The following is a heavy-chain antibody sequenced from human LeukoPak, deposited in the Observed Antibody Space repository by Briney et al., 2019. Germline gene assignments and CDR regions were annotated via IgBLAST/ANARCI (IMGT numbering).Heavy chain of an antibody. CDR1: GYTFTSYD. CDR3: ASDRIPMTYYGMDV. J-gene: IGHJ6*02. V-gene: IGHV1-8*01. CDR2: MNPNSGNT. Sequence: ASVKVSCKASGYTFTSYDINWVRQATGQGLEWMGWMNPNSGNTGYAQKFQGRVTMTRNTSISTAYMELSSLRSEDTAVYYCASDRIPMTYYGMDVWGQGTTVTVSS. D-gene: IGHD1-14*01.